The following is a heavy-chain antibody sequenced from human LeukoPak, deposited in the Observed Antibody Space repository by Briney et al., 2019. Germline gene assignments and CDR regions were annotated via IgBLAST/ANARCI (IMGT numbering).Heavy chain of an antibody. D-gene: IGHD2-15*01. CDR3: ARGYSVAEGIGY. Sequence: PSETLSLTCTVSGGSISSASYYWNWLRQPAGKGLEWIGCIYTTGKTNYNPSLKSRVTISVDTSKNQFSLKLSSVTAADTAVYYCARGYSVAEGIGYWGQGTLVTVSS. V-gene: IGHV4-61*10. CDR1: GGSISSASYY. J-gene: IGHJ4*02. CDR2: IYTTGKT.